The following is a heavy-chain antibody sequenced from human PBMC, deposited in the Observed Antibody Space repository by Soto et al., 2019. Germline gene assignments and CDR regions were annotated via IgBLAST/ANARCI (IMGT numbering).Heavy chain of an antibody. J-gene: IGHJ6*02. V-gene: IGHV1-69*08. CDR2: IIPILGIA. Sequence: QVQLVQSGAEVKKPGSSVKVSCKASGGTFSSYTISWVRQAPGQGLEWMGRIIPILGIANYAQKFQGRVTITADKSTSTAYIELSSLRSEDTAVYYCARDYGDYPYYYYYGMDVWGQGTTVTVSS. D-gene: IGHD4-17*01. CDR3: ARDYGDYPYYYYYGMDV. CDR1: GGTFSSYT.